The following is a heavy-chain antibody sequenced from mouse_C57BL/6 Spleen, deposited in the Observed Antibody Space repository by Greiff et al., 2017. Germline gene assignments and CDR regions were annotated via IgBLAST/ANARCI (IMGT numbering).Heavy chain of an antibody. J-gene: IGHJ1*03. CDR2: IDPSDSYT. D-gene: IGHD2-1*01. CDR3: AREDATRYFDV. Sequence: QVQLQQPGAELVMPGASVKLSCKASGYTFTSYWMHWVKQRPGQGLEWIGEIDPSDSYTNYNQKFKGKSTLTVDKSSSTAYMQLSRLTSEDSAVYYCAREDATRYFDVWGTGTTVTVSS. V-gene: IGHV1-69*01. CDR1: GYTFTSYW.